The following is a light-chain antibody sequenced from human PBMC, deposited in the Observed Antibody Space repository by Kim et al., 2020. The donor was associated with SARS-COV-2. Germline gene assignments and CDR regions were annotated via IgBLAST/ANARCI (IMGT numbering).Light chain of an antibody. CDR2: ENN. V-gene: IGLV1-40*01. CDR1: SSNIGAGFL. J-gene: IGLJ3*02. Sequence: QSVLTQPPSVSGAPGQSVTISCTGTSSNIGAGFLVHWYQQLPGTAPKLLIYENNHRPAGAPPRFSASKSDTSASLAITGLPPEDEADYHCQSYDSSLSSWVFGGGTQLTVL. CDR3: QSYDSSLSSWV.